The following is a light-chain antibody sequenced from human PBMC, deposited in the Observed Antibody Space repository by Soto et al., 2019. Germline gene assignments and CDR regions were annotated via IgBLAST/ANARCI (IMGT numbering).Light chain of an antibody. CDR3: QQRFAWPLT. CDR2: DAS. J-gene: IGKJ4*01. V-gene: IGKV3-15*01. CDR1: QSITNN. Sequence: EIVMTQSPATLSVSPGDRATLSCRASQSITNNLAWYQQKPGQVPRLLIYDASTRATGVPARFSGSGSGTEFTLTISSLQSEDFAVYYCQQRFAWPLTFGGGTKVEIK.